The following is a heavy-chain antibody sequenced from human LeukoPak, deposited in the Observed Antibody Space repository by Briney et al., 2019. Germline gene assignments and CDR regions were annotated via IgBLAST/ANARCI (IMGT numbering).Heavy chain of an antibody. CDR2: ISSSSSTI. D-gene: IGHD4-11*01. CDR1: GFTFSSYS. Sequence: GGSLRLSCAASGFTFSSYSMNWVRQAPGKGLEWVSYISSSSSTIYYADSVKGRFTISRDNAKNSLYLQMNSLRAEDTAVYYCARGSNPVDYWGQGTLVTVSS. CDR3: ARGSNPVDY. V-gene: IGHV3-48*04. J-gene: IGHJ4*02.